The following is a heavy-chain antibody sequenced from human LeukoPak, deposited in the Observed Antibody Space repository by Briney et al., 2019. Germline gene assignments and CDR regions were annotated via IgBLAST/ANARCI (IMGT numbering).Heavy chain of an antibody. CDR3: ARDGAAVRGVLNWFDP. V-gene: IGHV3-11*01. J-gene: IGHJ5*02. D-gene: IGHD3-10*01. Sequence: GGSLRLSCAASGFTFSDYYMSWIRQAPGKGLEWVSYISSSGSTIYYADSVKGRFTISRDNAKNSLYLQMNSLRAEDTAVYYCARDGAAVRGVLNWFDPWGQGTLVTVSS. CDR2: ISSSGSTI. CDR1: GFTFSDYY.